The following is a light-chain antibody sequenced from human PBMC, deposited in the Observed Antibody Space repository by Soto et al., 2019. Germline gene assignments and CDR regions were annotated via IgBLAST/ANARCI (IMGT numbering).Light chain of an antibody. Sequence: DIQLTQSPSFLSASVGDRVTVSCRASQDISTSLAWFQQKAGKVPQLLVYPASTLQDGVPSRFSGSGSGTYVTLTINNLQAEDFATYYCQRLRTYPFSFGPGTKLDIK. V-gene: IGKV1-9*01. CDR3: QRLRTYPFS. J-gene: IGKJ2*03. CDR2: PAS. CDR1: QDISTS.